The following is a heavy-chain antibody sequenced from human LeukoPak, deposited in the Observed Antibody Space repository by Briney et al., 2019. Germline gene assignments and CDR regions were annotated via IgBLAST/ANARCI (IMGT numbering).Heavy chain of an antibody. D-gene: IGHD3-10*01. CDR3: ARWFGVYDAFDI. Sequence: SETLSLTCAVYGGSFSGYYWSWIRQPPGKGLEWIGEINHSGSTNYNPSLKSRVTISVDTSKNQLSLKLSSVTAADTAVYYCARWFGVYDAFDIWGQGTMVTVSS. J-gene: IGHJ3*02. V-gene: IGHV4-34*01. CDR2: INHSGST. CDR1: GGSFSGYY.